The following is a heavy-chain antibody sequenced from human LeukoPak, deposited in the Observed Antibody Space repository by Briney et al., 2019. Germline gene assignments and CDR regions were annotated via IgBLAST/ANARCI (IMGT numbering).Heavy chain of an antibody. Sequence: SETLSLTCTVSGGSISSYYWSWIRQPPGKGLEWIGYIYYSGSTNYNPSLKSRVTISVDTSKNQSSLKLSSVTAADTAVYYCARGDCSSTSCYSYWGQGTLVTVSS. CDR1: GGSISSYY. V-gene: IGHV4-59*01. J-gene: IGHJ4*02. D-gene: IGHD2-2*01. CDR2: IYYSGST. CDR3: ARGDCSSTSCYSY.